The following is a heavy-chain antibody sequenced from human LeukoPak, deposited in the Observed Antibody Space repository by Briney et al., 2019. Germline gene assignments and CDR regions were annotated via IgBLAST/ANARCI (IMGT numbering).Heavy chain of an antibody. D-gene: IGHD6-6*01. CDR1: GGSFSGYY. V-gene: IGHV4-34*01. Sequence: KPSETLSLTCAVYGGSFSGYYWSWIRQPPGKGLEWIGDVNHSGSTNYNPSLKSRVTISVDTSKNQFSLKLSSVTAADTAVYYCARHFAYSSSSYFDYWGQGSLVTVSS. J-gene: IGHJ4*02. CDR2: VNHSGST. CDR3: ARHFAYSSSSYFDY.